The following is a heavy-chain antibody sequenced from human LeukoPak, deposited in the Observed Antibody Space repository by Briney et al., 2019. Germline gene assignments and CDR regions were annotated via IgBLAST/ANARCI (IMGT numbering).Heavy chain of an antibody. CDR2: IWYGGNNK. CDR3: ARGTSGYYSAFDY. Sequence: GRSLRVSCAASAFTFSSYGMHWVRQAPGKGLERVAVIWYGGNNKYYADSVKGRFTISRDNSKNTLYLQMNSLRAEDTAVYYCARGTSGYYSAFDYWGQGTLVTVSS. D-gene: IGHD3-22*01. V-gene: IGHV3-33*01. J-gene: IGHJ4*02. CDR1: AFTFSSYG.